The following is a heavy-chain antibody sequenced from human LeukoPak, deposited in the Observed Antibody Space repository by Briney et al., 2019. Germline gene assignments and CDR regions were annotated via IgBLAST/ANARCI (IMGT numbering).Heavy chain of an antibody. J-gene: IGHJ4*02. CDR1: GGTFSNYA. Sequence: SVKVSCKASGGTFSNYAINWVRQAPGQGLEWMGGIIPIFGTANYAQKFQGKVTITADGSTSTAYMELSSLRSEDTAIYYCARGWDYDSGGRPTAYVYWGQGTLVSVSS. CDR3: ARGWDYDSGGRPTAYVY. V-gene: IGHV1-69*13. D-gene: IGHD3-22*01. CDR2: IIPIFGTA.